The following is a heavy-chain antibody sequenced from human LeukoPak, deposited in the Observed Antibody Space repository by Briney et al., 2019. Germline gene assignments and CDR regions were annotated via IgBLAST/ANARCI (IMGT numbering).Heavy chain of an antibody. J-gene: IGHJ6*02. V-gene: IGHV1-18*01. CDR2: ISAYNGNT. Sequence: ASVKVSCKASGYTFTSYGISWVRQAPGQGLEWMGWISAYNGNTNYAQKLQGRVTMTTDTSTSTAYMELRSLRSDDTAVYYCARDSMIVVVISTDYYCYGMDVWSQGTTVTVSS. D-gene: IGHD3-22*01. CDR1: GYTFTSYG. CDR3: ARDSMIVVVISTDYYCYGMDV.